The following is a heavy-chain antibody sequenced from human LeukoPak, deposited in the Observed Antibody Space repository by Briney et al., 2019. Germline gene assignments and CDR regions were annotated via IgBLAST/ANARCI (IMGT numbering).Heavy chain of an antibody. CDR2: ISSAGTT. CDR1: GFTVSSSY. J-gene: IGHJ4*02. V-gene: IGHV3-66*01. D-gene: IGHD6-13*01. Sequence: GGSLRLSCAASGFTVSSSYMSWVRQAPGKGLEWVSIISSAGTTYYADSVKDRFTISRDNSKNTVYLQVNSLRDEDTAVYYCARDLEAANTYYFDYWGQGTMVTVSS. CDR3: ARDLEAANTYYFDY.